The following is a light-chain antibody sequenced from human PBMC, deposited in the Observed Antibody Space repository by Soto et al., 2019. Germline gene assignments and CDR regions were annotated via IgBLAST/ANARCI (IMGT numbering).Light chain of an antibody. V-gene: IGLV2-14*01. Sequence: QSALTQPASVSGSPGQSITISCTGTSSDVGGYNYVSWYQQHPGKAPKLMIYDVSNRPSGVSNRFSGSKSGNTASLTISAVHDDDEADYYCSSYTSSSTVVFGGGTKLTVL. J-gene: IGLJ2*01. CDR3: SSYTSSSTVV. CDR2: DVS. CDR1: SSDVGGYNY.